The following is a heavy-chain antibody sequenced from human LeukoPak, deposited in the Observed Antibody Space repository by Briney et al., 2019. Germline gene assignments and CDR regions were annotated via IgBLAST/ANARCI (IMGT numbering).Heavy chain of an antibody. CDR3: ARTGSLYDSSGYYHSPFDY. J-gene: IGHJ4*02. CDR2: IYYSGGT. Sequence: PSETLSLTCTVSGGSISSYYWSWLRQPPGKGLEWIGYIYYSGGTNYNPSLKSRVTISVDTSKNQFSLKLSSVTAADTAVYYCARTGSLYDSSGYYHSPFDYWGQGTLVTVSS. V-gene: IGHV4-59*01. CDR1: GGSISSYY. D-gene: IGHD3-22*01.